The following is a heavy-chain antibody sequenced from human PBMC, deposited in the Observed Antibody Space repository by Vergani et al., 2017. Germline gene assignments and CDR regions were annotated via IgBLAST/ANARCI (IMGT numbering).Heavy chain of an antibody. CDR1: GFTVSSNY. CDR3: ARDGDHSGGSCYQHD. Sequence: EVQLVESGGGLIQPGGSLRLSCAASGFTVSSNYMSWVRQAPGKGLEWVSVIYSGGSTYYADSVKGRFTISRDNSKNTLYLQMNSLRAEDTAVYYCARDGDHSGGSCYQHDGGQGTLVTVSS. CDR2: IYSGGST. J-gene: IGHJ4*02. V-gene: IGHV3-53*01. D-gene: IGHD2-15*01.